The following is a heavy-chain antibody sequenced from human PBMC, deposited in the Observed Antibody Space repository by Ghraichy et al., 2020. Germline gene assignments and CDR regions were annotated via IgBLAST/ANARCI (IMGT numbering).Heavy chain of an antibody. D-gene: IGHD3-10*01. CDR3: ARGRTTGRTLIRGQNRGRRCYFDH. CDR2: ISQSGIT. Sequence: SQTLSLTCGVSGSLRGYWWSWVRQSPGRGLEWIGEISQSGITNYNPSLKSRVAMSIDLTGNQVFLRLTSVTAADTAIYFCARGRTTGRTLIRGQNRGRRCYFDHWGQGTQVTVSS. V-gene: IGHV4-34*01. CDR1: GSLRGYW. J-gene: IGHJ4*02.